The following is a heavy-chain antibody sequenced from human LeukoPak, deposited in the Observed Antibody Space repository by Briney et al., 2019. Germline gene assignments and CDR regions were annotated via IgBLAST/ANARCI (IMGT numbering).Heavy chain of an antibody. D-gene: IGHD3/OR15-3a*01. J-gene: IGHJ6*02. V-gene: IGHV3-9*01. CDR2: ISWNSGSI. CDR1: GFIFNNYA. CDR3: ARDGNYDYWTAQSAGDGMDV. Sequence: PGRSLRLSCAGSGFIFNNYAMHWVRQPPGKGLEWVSGISWNSGSIDYADSVKGRFTISRDNAKNSLYLQMNILRADDTAVFYCARDGNYDYWTAQSAGDGMDVWGQGTTVTVSS.